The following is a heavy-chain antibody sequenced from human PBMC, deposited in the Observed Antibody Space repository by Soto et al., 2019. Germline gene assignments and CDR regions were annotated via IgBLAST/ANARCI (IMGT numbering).Heavy chain of an antibody. V-gene: IGHV3-11*01. CDR3: ARAYSDAFDI. D-gene: IGHD2-15*01. CDR2: ISSSGSGI. J-gene: IGHJ3*02. Sequence: PGGSLRLSCAASVFTFSYYYMTWIRQAPGKGLEWVSYISSSGSGIYHADSVKGRFTISRDNAKNSLYLQMSSLRADDTAIYFCARAYSDAFDIWGQGTMVTVSS. CDR1: VFTFSYYY.